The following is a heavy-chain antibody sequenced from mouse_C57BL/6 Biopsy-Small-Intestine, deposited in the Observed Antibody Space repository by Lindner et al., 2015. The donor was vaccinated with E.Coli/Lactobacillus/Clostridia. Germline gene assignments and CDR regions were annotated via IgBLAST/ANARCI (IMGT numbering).Heavy chain of an antibody. V-gene: IGHV1-72*04. CDR1: GSTFTVYY. D-gene: IGHD2-13*01. CDR3: ARDGALYYGVESYYRTKWFDP. Sequence: SVKVSCKASGSTFTVYYFHWVRQAPGRGPEWMGWINPNSGGTQYAQKFQGRVTMTRDTSISTVYLELSDLRSDDTAVYYCARDGALYYGVESYYRTKWFDPWGQGTLVTVSS. CDR2: INPNSGGT. J-gene: IGHJ4*01.